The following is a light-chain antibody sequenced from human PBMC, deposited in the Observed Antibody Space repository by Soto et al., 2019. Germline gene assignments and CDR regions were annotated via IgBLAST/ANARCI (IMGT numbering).Light chain of an antibody. J-gene: IGKJ4*01. Sequence: EIVWTQSPGTLSLSPGERATLSCRASQSFSSSYLAWYQQKPGQAPRLLIYGASSRATGIPDRFSGSGSGTDFTLTISRLEPEDFAVYYCQQYGSSPLTFGGGTKVEIK. CDR1: QSFSSSY. V-gene: IGKV3-20*01. CDR3: QQYGSSPLT. CDR2: GAS.